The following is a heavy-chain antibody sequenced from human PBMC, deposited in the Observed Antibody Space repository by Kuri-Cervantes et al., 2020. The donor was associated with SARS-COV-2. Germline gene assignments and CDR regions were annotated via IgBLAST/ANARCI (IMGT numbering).Heavy chain of an antibody. D-gene: IGHD2-15*01. CDR2: ISAYNGNT. Sequence: ASVNSCKASGYTFTSYGISWVRQAPGQGLEWMGWISAYNGNTNYAQKLQGRVTMTTDTSTSTAYMELRSLRSDDTAVYYCARLSGGTVTAYYYYYYGMDVWGQGTTVTVSS. CDR3: ARLSGGTVTAYYYYYYGMDV. J-gene: IGHJ6*02. V-gene: IGHV1-18*01. CDR1: GYTFTSYG.